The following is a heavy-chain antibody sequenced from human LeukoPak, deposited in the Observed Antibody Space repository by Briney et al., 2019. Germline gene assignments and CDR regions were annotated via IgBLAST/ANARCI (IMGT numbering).Heavy chain of an antibody. CDR3: ARLEQIDGRNDAFDI. CDR2: VYLRGGT. CDR1: GFTFSSYA. D-gene: IGHD1/OR15-1a*01. J-gene: IGHJ3*02. V-gene: IGHV3-66*02. Sequence: GGSLRLSCAASGFTFSSYAMSWVRQAPGKGLEWVSVVYLRGGTFYADPVKGRFTISRDNSNNTVYLQMNSLRTEDTAVYYCARLEQIDGRNDAFDIWGQGTVVTVSS.